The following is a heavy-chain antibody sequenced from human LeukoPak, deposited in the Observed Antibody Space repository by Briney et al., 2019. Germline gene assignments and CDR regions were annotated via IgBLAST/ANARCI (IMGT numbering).Heavy chain of an antibody. CDR1: GYTFTGYY. Sequence: ASVKVSCKASGYTFTGYYMHWVRQAPGQGLEWMGWISPNSGGTNYAQKFQGRVTMTRDTSISTAYMELSRLRSDDTAVYYCARVGGYSYGYTFDYWGQGTLVTVSS. CDR2: ISPNSGGT. J-gene: IGHJ4*02. V-gene: IGHV1-2*02. D-gene: IGHD5-18*01. CDR3: ARVGGYSYGYTFDY.